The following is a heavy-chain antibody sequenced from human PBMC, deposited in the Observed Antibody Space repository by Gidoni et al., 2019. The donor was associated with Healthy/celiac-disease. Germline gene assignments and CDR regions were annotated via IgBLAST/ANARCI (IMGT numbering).Heavy chain of an antibody. J-gene: IGHJ5*02. CDR1: GGSFSGYY. Sequence: QVQLQQWGAGLLKPSETLSLTCAVYGGSFSGYYWSWIRQPPGKGLEWIGEINHSGSTNYNPSLKSRVTILVDTSKNQFSLKLSSVTAADTAVYYCARGYYYDSSGYTLVLWFDPWGQGTLVTVSS. D-gene: IGHD3-22*01. CDR2: INHSGST. V-gene: IGHV4-34*01. CDR3: ARGYYYDSSGYTLVLWFDP.